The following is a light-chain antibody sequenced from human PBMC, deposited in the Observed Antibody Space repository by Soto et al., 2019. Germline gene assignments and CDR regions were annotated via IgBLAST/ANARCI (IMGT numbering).Light chain of an antibody. CDR3: QQRDNWPPSWT. Sequence: EIVLTQSPATLSLSPGERATLSCRASQSVSSYLAWYQQKPGQAPRLLIYDASNRATGIPARFSGSRSGTDFTLTISSLEPEDFAVYYCQQRDNWPPSWTFGQGTKVEIK. V-gene: IGKV3-11*01. CDR2: DAS. CDR1: QSVSSY. J-gene: IGKJ1*01.